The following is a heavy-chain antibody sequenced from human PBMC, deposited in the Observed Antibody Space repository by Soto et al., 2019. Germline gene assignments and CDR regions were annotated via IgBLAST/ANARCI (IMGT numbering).Heavy chain of an antibody. Sequence: EVQLLESGGGLVQPGGSLRLSCAASGLAFNSYAMTWVRQAPGRGLEWVSGVDGSGFTSYHADSVKGRFTISRDNSKNTLYLQMNSLRAEDTAVYYCAKALGLYCGGDCFDAFDVWGQGAMVSVSS. CDR2: VDGSGFTS. D-gene: IGHD2-21*02. CDR1: GLAFNSYA. CDR3: AKALGLYCGGDCFDAFDV. J-gene: IGHJ3*01. V-gene: IGHV3-23*01.